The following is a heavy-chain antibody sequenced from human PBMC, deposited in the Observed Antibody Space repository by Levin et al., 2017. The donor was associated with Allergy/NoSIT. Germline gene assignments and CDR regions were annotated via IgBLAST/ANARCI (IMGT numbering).Heavy chain of an antibody. Sequence: LSLTCAASGFTFSSYGMHWVRQAPGKGLEWVAVISYDGSNKYYADSVKGRFTISRDNSKNTLYLQMNSLRAEDTAVYYCAKDGVEPYYYDSSGYFGRFDYWGQGTLVTVSS. CDR2: ISYDGSNK. V-gene: IGHV3-30*18. D-gene: IGHD3-22*01. J-gene: IGHJ4*02. CDR1: GFTFSSYG. CDR3: AKDGVEPYYYDSSGYFGRFDY.